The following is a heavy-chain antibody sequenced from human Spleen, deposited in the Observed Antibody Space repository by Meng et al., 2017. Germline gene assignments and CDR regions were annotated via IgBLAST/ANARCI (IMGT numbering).Heavy chain of an antibody. CDR2: ISSGGNIK. CDR1: GFTFSSYE. CDR3: ARDPDYDFWSGYYPKYYYYGMDV. Sequence: GESLKISCAASGFTFSSYEMNWVRQAPGKGLEWVSYISSGGNIKYYADSVKGRFTTSRDNAENSLYLQMNSLRAEDTAVYYCARDPDYDFWSGYYPKYYYYGMDVWGQGTMVTVSS. D-gene: IGHD3-3*01. J-gene: IGHJ6*02. V-gene: IGHV3-48*03.